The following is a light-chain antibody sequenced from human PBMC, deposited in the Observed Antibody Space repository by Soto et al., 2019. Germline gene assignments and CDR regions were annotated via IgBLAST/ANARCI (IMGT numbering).Light chain of an antibody. V-gene: IGKV3-15*01. CDR1: QSITSN. CDR2: GAS. J-gene: IGKJ4*01. CDR3: QQYNDWPLT. Sequence: ERLMTQSPATLSVSPGDTATLSCRASQSITSNLAWYQQKPGQAPRLLIYGASTRATGIPARFSGSGSETEFTLTISSLQSEDFAVYFCQQYNDWPLTFGGGTKVEIK.